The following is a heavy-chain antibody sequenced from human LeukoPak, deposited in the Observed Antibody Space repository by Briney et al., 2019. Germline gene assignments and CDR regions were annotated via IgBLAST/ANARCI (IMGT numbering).Heavy chain of an antibody. V-gene: IGHV4-59*01. CDR1: GGSISSYY. Sequence: SETLSLTCTVSGGSISSYYWSWIRQPPGKGLEWIGYIYYSGSTNYNPSLKRRVTISVDTSKNQFSLKLSSVTAADTAVYYCARLYRDHWYFDLWGRGTLVTVSS. J-gene: IGHJ2*01. CDR3: ARLYRDHWYFDL. D-gene: IGHD2-8*01. CDR2: IYYSGST.